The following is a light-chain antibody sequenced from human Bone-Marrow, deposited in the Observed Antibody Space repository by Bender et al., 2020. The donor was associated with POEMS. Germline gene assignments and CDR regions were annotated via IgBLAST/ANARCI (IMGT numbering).Light chain of an antibody. Sequence: QSVLTQPPSASGTPGQTVTISCSGSSSNIGRNSVSWYQQLPGTAPKLLIYTNNQRPSGVPDRFSGSKSGTSAYLAISGLQSEDAADYYCATWGEPQRAVVFGGGTKVTVL. CDR3: ATWGEPQRAVV. CDR2: TNN. V-gene: IGLV1-44*01. J-gene: IGLJ2*01. CDR1: SSNIGRNS.